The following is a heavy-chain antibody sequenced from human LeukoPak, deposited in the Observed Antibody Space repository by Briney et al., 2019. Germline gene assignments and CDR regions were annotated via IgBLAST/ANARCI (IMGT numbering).Heavy chain of an antibody. J-gene: IGHJ4*02. Sequence: SETLSLTCNVSGGSISSGGYYWTWIRQPPGKGLELIGFTYASGTTYYNPSLKKRVTISVHGSKNQFSLKLSSVTAADTAVYYCARDRYHYGSGHSPCWGQGTLVTVSS. CDR1: GGSISSGGYY. CDR2: TYASGTT. CDR3: ARDRYHYGSGHSPC. D-gene: IGHD3-10*01. V-gene: IGHV4-30-2*01.